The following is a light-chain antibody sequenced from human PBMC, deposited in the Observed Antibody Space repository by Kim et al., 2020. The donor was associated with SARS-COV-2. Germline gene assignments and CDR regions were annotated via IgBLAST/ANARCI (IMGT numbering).Light chain of an antibody. Sequence: EVVLTQSPATLSLSPGERATLSCRASQSVSSDVAWYQQKPGQAPRLLIWGASTRATGIPGRFSGSGSGTDFTLTISSLQSEDFAVYFCQQYNEWPPLTFGGGTKVDIK. J-gene: IGKJ4*01. V-gene: IGKV3-15*01. CDR2: GAS. CDR3: QQYNEWPPLT. CDR1: QSVSSD.